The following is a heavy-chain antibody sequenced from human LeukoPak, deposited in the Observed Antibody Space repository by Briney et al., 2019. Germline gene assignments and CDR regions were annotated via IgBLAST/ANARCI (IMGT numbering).Heavy chain of an antibody. CDR3: ARPIDTAMVTGAFDI. V-gene: IGHV3-7*01. Sequence: GGSLRLSCAASGFTSSSYWMSWVRQAPGKGLEWVANIKQDGSEKYYVDSVKGRFTISRDNAKNSLYLQMNSLRAEDTAVYYCARPIDTAMVTGAFDIWGQGTMVTVSS. CDR2: IKQDGSEK. D-gene: IGHD5-18*01. J-gene: IGHJ3*02. CDR1: GFTSSSYW.